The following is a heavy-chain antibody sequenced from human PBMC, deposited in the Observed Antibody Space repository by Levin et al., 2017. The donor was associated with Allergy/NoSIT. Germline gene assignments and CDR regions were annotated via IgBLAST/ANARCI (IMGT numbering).Heavy chain of an antibody. Sequence: SQTLSLPCTVSGGSIRSGSYFWSWIRQPAGQGLEWIGRISTTGSTNYNPSLKSRVTISVDTSMNQFSLKLSSVTAADTAVYYCARELHCSSTICYEGGGSYMDVWGKGTPVTVSS. CDR3: ARELHCSSTICYEGGGSYMDV. CDR2: ISTTGST. D-gene: IGHD2-2*01. CDR1: GGSIRSGSYF. J-gene: IGHJ6*03. V-gene: IGHV4-61*02.